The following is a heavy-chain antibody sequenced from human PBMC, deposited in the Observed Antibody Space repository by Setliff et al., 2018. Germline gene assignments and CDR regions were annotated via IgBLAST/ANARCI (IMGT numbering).Heavy chain of an antibody. V-gene: IGHV1-69*13. CDR3: ARAPCYGSENPTKNAFDI. CDR2: IIPVFDLT. Sequence: SVKVSCKASGGTFRNFALTWVRQAPGEGLEWLGGIIPVFDLTNYAKNFQGRVTITADESTSTTYMELNRLTSDDTAIYYCARAPCYGSENPTKNAFDIWGQGTLVTVSS. CDR1: GGTFRNFA. J-gene: IGHJ3*02. D-gene: IGHD3-10*01.